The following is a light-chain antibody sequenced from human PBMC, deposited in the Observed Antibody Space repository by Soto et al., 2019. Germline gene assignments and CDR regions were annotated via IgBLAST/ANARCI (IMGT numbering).Light chain of an antibody. CDR3: QRYSSSPTWT. CDR2: GAS. V-gene: IGKV3-20*01. J-gene: IGKJ1*01. CDR1: QSISSNY. Sequence: EIVLTQSPGTLSLSPGERATLSCRASQSISSNYLAWYQQKPGQAPRLLIYGASSRATGRPDRFSGSGYGTDFTLTNSRLEPEDFAVSDCQRYSSSPTWTFGQGTKVEVK.